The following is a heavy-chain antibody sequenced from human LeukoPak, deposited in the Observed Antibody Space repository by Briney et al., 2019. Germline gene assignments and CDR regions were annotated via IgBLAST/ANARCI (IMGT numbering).Heavy chain of an antibody. V-gene: IGHV3-23*01. J-gene: IGHJ4*02. CDR1: GFTFSSYA. Sequence: GGSLRLSCAASGFTFSSYAMSWVRQAPGKGLEWVSAISGSGGSTYYADSVKGRFTISRDNSKNTLYLQMNSLRAEDTAVYYCAKVYRRDSSWPHFDYWGQGTLVTVSS. CDR3: AKVYRRDSSWPHFDY. CDR2: ISGSGGST. D-gene: IGHD6-13*01.